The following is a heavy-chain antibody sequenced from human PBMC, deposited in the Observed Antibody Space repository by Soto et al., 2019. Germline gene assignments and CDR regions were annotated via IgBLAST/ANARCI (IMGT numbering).Heavy chain of an antibody. Sequence: SETLSLTCAVSGGSISSGGYSCSWFRQPPWKGLECIGYIYHSGSTYYDPSLKSRVTISVDRSKNQFSLKLSSVTAADTAVYYCARGCRPYYYDSSGYPNWFDPWGQGTLVTVSS. CDR2: IYHSGST. CDR3: ARGCRPYYYDSSGYPNWFDP. J-gene: IGHJ5*02. CDR1: GGSISSGGYS. D-gene: IGHD3-22*01. V-gene: IGHV4-30-2*01.